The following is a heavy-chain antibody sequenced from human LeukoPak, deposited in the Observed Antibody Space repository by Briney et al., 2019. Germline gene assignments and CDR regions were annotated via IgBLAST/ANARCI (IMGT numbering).Heavy chain of an antibody. CDR1: GFTFDDYA. CDR2: ISWNSGSI. CDR3: AKDIRYSSSWTFDY. J-gene: IGHJ4*02. D-gene: IGHD6-13*01. V-gene: IGHV3-9*03. Sequence: GGSLRLSCAASGFTFDDYAMHWVRQAPGKGLEWVSGISWNSGSIGYADSVKGRFTISRDNAKNSLYLQMNSLRAEDMALYYCAKDIRYSSSWTFDYWGQGTLVTVSS.